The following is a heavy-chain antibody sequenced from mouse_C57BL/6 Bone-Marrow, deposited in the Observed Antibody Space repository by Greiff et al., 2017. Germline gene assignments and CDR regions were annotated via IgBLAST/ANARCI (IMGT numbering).Heavy chain of an antibody. V-gene: IGHV1-81*01. CDR2: IYPRSGNT. D-gene: IGHD1-1*01. Sequence: ASGYTFTSYGISWVKQRTGQGLEWIGEIYPRSGNTYYNEKFKGKATLTADKSSSTACMELRSLTSEDSAVYFFARGYYDNWDLDVWGTGTTVTVSS. CDR1: GYTFTSYG. CDR3: ARGYYDNWDLDV. J-gene: IGHJ1*03.